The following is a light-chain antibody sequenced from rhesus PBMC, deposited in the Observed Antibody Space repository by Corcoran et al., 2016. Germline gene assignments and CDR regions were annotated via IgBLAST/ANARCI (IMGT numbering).Light chain of an antibody. V-gene: IGKV3-24*04. J-gene: IGKJ2*01. CDR2: GAS. Sequence: ETVVTQSPATLSLSPGERATLSCRASQSVGSYLAWYQQKPGQAPRLLIYGASSSATGIPDRFSGSWSGTDVTLTISSLEPEDVGGYYCQQSSNLSYSFGQGTKVEIK. CDR1: QSVGSY. CDR3: QQSSNLSYS.